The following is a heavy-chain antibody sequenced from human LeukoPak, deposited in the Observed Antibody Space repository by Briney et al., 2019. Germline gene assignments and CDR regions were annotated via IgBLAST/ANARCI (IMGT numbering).Heavy chain of an antibody. CDR1: GFTFNSYA. V-gene: IGHV3-30-3*01. CDR2: ISYDGNNQ. D-gene: IGHD3-10*01. Sequence: GRSLRLSCAASGFTFNSYAMYWVRQAPGKGLEWVALISYDGNNQYYADFVKGRFTISRDNSRNTLYLQLNSLRAEDTAVYYCARDYHDSGTYVSVRSSFMVDYWGQGTLVTVSS. J-gene: IGHJ4*02. CDR3: ARDYHDSGTYVSVRSSFMVDY.